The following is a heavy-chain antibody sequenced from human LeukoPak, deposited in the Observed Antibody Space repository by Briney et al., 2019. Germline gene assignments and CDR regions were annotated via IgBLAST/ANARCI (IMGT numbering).Heavy chain of an antibody. D-gene: IGHD3-16*02. CDR3: ARVRYQTADY. CDR2: ISSSGTTI. J-gene: IGHJ4*02. V-gene: IGHV3-48*03. CDR1: GFTFSSYE. Sequence: GGSLRLSCAASGFTFSSYEMNWVSQAPGKGLEWVSYISSSGTTIHYADSLKGRFTISRDNAKNSVYLQMNSLRVEDTAVYYCARVRYQTADYWGQGTLVTVSS.